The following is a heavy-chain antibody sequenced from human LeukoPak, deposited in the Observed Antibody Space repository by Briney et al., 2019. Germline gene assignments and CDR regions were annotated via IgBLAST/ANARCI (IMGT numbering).Heavy chain of an antibody. J-gene: IGHJ4*02. CDR1: GFPFSSYG. V-gene: IGHV3-23*01. CDR3: AKDDRYDSSGYDY. Sequence: PGGSLRLSCAASGFPFSSYGMHWVRQAPGKGLEWVSAISGSGGSTYYADSVKGRFTISRDNSKNTLYLQMNSLRAEDTAVYYCAKDDRYDSSGYDYWGQGTLVTVSS. D-gene: IGHD3-22*01. CDR2: ISGSGGST.